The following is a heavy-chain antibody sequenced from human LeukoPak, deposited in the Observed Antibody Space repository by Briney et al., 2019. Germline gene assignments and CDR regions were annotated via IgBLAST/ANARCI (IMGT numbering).Heavy chain of an antibody. CDR2: IYTSGST. Sequence: SETLSLTCTVSGGSISSGSYYWSWIRQPAGKGLEWIGRIYTSGSTNYNPSLKSRVTISVDTSKNQFSLKLSSVTAADTAVYYCARDTRFSDFWSGYLGVYMDVWGKGTTVTVSS. J-gene: IGHJ6*03. V-gene: IGHV4-61*02. CDR1: GGSISSGSYY. D-gene: IGHD3-3*01. CDR3: ARDTRFSDFWSGYLGVYMDV.